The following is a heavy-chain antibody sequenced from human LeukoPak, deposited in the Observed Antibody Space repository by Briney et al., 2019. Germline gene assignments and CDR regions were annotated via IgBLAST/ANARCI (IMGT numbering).Heavy chain of an antibody. CDR1: GYSISSAYY. CDR2: IYHSGSA. Sequence: SETLSVNCTVSGYSISSAYYWGWIRQPPGKGLEWIGSIYHSGSAYYNPSLKSRVTISVDTSKNQFSLKLSSVSVADTAVYYCARAHFDGRFDYWGQGTLVTVSS. V-gene: IGHV4-38-2*02. J-gene: IGHJ4*02. CDR3: ARAHFDGRFDY. D-gene: IGHD5-24*01.